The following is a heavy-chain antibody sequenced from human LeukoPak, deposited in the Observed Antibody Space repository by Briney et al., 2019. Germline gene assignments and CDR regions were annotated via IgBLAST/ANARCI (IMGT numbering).Heavy chain of an antibody. J-gene: IGHJ4*02. CDR2: INPNSGGT. CDR3: ARGEYPADTAMVTDFDY. CDR1: GYTFTDYY. D-gene: IGHD5-18*01. V-gene: IGHV1-2*02. Sequence: ASVKVSCKASGYTFTDYYMHWVRQAPGQGLEWMGWINPNSGGTNYAQKFQGRVTITADESTSTAYMELSSLRSEDTAVYYCARGEYPADTAMVTDFDYWGQGTLVTVSS.